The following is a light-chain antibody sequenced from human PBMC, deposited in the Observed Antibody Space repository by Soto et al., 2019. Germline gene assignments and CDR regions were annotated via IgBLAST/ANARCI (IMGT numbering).Light chain of an antibody. J-gene: IGKJ2*01. CDR2: GAS. V-gene: IGKV3-20*01. Sequence: EIVLTQSPGTLSLSPGERATLSCRAGQSVRSSYLAWYQHKPGQAPRLLIYGASSRATGIPDRFSGSGSGTDFTLSISRLEPEDFAVYYCQQYGSSPYTFGQGTKLEIK. CDR1: QSVRSSY. CDR3: QQYGSSPYT.